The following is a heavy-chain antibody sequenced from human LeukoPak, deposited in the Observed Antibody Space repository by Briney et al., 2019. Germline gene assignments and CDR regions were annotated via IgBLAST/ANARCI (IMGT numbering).Heavy chain of an antibody. D-gene: IGHD4-23*01. J-gene: IGHJ3*02. CDR2: ISWNSGSI. Sequence: GRSLRLSCAASGFTFDDYAMHWVRQAPGKSLEWVSGISWNSGSIGYADSVKGRFTISRDNAKNSLYLQMNSLRAEDTALYYCAKEYGGNLYGDAFDIWGQGTMVTVSS. V-gene: IGHV3-9*01. CDR1: GFTFDDYA. CDR3: AKEYGGNLYGDAFDI.